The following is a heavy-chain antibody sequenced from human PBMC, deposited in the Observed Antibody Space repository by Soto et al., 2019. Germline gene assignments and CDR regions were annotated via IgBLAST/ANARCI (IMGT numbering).Heavy chain of an antibody. Sequence: ASVKVSCKASGYTFPGYYMHWVRQAPGQGLEWMGWINPNSGGTNYAQKFQGWVTMTRDTSISTAYMELSRLRSDDTAVYYCARGSIVLMVYANNWFDPWRQGTLVTVSS. CDR2: INPNSGGT. V-gene: IGHV1-2*04. J-gene: IGHJ5*02. CDR3: ARGSIVLMVYANNWFDP. D-gene: IGHD2-8*01. CDR1: GYTFPGYY.